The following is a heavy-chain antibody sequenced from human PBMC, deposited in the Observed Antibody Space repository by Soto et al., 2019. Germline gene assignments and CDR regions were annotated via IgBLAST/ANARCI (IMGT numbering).Heavy chain of an antibody. V-gene: IGHV3-30*18. Sequence: PGGSLRLSCAASGFTFSSYGMHWVRQAPGKGLEWVAVISYDGSNKYYADSVKGRFTISRDNSKNTLYLQMNSLRAEDTAVYYCAKDKGSELWFGIPGFDYWGQGTLVTVSS. CDR3: AKDKGSELWFGIPGFDY. CDR1: GFTFSSYG. J-gene: IGHJ4*02. D-gene: IGHD3-10*01. CDR2: ISYDGSNK.